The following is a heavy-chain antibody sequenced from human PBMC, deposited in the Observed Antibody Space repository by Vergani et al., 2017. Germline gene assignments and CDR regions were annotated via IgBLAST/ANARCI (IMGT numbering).Heavy chain of an antibody. CDR2: INPNSGGT. CDR3: ARGNYDYVWGSYQSLRKNWFDP. CDR1: GYTFTGYY. Sequence: QVQLAQSGAEVKKPGASVKVSCKASGYTFTGYYMHWVRQAPGQGLEWMGWINPNSGGTNYAQKFQGWVTMTRDTSISTAYMELSRLRSDDTAVYYCARGNYDYVWGSYQSLRKNWFDPWGQGTLVTVSS. V-gene: IGHV1-2*04. J-gene: IGHJ5*02. D-gene: IGHD3-16*02.